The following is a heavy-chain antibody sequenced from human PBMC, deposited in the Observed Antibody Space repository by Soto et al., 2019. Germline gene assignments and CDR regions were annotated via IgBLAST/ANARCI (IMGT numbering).Heavy chain of an antibody. CDR2: IAYDGRNK. D-gene: IGHD1-1*01. V-gene: IGHV3-30*04. Sequence: QVQLVESGGGVVQPGRSLRLSCAASGFTFSSYAMHWVRQAPGKGLEWVAVIAYDGRNKYYADSVKGRFTISRDNSKNTPYLQMNIRRIEHTAVYYCARELERVFDYWGQGTLVTVSS. CDR3: ARELERVFDY. J-gene: IGHJ4*02. CDR1: GFTFSSYA.